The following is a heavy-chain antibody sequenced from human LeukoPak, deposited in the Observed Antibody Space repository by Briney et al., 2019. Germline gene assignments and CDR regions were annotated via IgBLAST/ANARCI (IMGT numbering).Heavy chain of an antibody. CDR3: AKDMRYCNGGTCYPDY. J-gene: IGHJ4*02. D-gene: IGHD2-15*01. V-gene: IGHV3-48*01. CDR2: ISSSSINI. Sequence: PGGSLRLSCATSGFTFSGYSMNWVRQAPGKGLEWISYISSSSINIHYGDSVKGRFTISRDNAENSLYLQMNSLRVEDTAIYYCAKDMRYCNGGTCYPDYWGQGTLVTVSS. CDR1: GFTFSGYS.